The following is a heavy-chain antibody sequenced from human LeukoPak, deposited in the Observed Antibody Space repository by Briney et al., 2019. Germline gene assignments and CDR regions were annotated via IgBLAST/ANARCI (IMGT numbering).Heavy chain of an antibody. V-gene: IGHV3-53*01. CDR1: GFTVSSNY. D-gene: IGHD6-19*01. Sequence: GGSLRLSCAASGFTVSSNYMSWVRQAPGKGLEWVSVIYSGGSTYYADSVKGRFTISRDNSKNTLYLQMNSLRAEDTAVYYCARFSGWSQRDFDYWGQGTLVTVSS. CDR2: IYSGGST. CDR3: ARFSGWSQRDFDY. J-gene: IGHJ4*02.